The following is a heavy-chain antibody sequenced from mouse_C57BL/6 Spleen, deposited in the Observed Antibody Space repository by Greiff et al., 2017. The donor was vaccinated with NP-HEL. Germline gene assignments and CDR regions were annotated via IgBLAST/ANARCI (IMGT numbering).Heavy chain of an antibody. CDR3: AADYGSSDGNY. V-gene: IGHV6-3*01. CDR1: GFTFSNYW. Sequence: EVKLMESGGGLVQPGGSMKLSCVASGFTFSNYWMNWVRQSPEKGLEWVAQIRLKSDNYATHYAESVKGRFTISRDDSKSSVYLQMNNLRAEDTGIYYCAADYGSSDGNYWGQGTTLTVSS. J-gene: IGHJ2*01. CDR2: IRLKSDNYAT. D-gene: IGHD1-1*01.